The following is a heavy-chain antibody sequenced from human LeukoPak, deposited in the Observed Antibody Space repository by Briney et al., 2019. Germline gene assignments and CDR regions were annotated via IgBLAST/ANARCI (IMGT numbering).Heavy chain of an antibody. CDR1: GFTFSSYW. CDR2: ISYVARDT. V-gene: IGHV3-30*03. J-gene: IGHJ4*02. D-gene: IGHD1-26*01. CDR3: ARSYSLPEY. Sequence: GGSLRLSCAASGFTFSSYWMSWVRQAPGKGLEWVAFISYVARDTYYGDSVKGRFTVSRDNSKDMVYLQMNSLTTADTAVYYCARSYSLPEYWGQGTLVTVSS.